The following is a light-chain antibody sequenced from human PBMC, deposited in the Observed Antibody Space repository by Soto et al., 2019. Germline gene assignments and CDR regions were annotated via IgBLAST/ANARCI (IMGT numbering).Light chain of an antibody. CDR1: SSDVGAYNY. V-gene: IGLV2-14*01. Sequence: QSALTQPASVSGSPGQSITISCTGTSSDVGAYNYVSWYQQHPGKVPKLMIYEVSNRPSGVSNRFSGSKSGNTASLTISGRQAEDEADYYCSSYTSSSTQVFGTGTKLTVL. CDR2: EVS. CDR3: SSYTSSSTQV. J-gene: IGLJ1*01.